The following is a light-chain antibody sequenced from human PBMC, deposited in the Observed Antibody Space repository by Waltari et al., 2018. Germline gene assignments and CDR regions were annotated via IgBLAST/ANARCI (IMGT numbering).Light chain of an antibody. CDR1: QSVLYRPNKKNS. J-gene: IGKJ1*01. V-gene: IGKV4-1*01. CDR3: QQYYSTPPT. Sequence: DIVMTQSPDSLAVSLGERATINCKSSQSVLYRPNKKNSLAWYQQNPGQPPKLLICWASIRESGVPDRFSGSGSGTDFTLTISSLQAEDVAVYYCQQYYSTPPTFGQGTKVEIK. CDR2: WAS.